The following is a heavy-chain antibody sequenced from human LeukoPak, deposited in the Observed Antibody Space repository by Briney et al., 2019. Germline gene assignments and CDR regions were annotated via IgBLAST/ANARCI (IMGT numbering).Heavy chain of an antibody. V-gene: IGHV3-66*01. CDR2: IYSGGST. CDR3: ARDRRGYSYGYYFDY. J-gene: IGHJ4*02. Sequence: GGSLRLSCAASGFTVSSNYMSWVRQAPGKGLEWVSVIYSGGSTYYADSVKGRFTISRDNSKNTLYLQMNSLRAEDTAVYYCARDRRGYSYGYYFDYWGRGTLVTVSS. D-gene: IGHD5-18*01. CDR1: GFTVSSNY.